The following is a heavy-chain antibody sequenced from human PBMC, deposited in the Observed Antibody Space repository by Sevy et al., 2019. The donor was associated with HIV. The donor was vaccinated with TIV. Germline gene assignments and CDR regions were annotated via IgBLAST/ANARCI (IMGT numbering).Heavy chain of an antibody. D-gene: IGHD3-22*01. Sequence: SETLSLTYTVSGGSISSYYWSWIRQPAGKGLEWIGRIYTSGSTNYNPSLKSRVTMSVDTSKNQFSLKLSSVTAADTAVYYCARAEYYDSSGYYYPYDYWGQGTLVTVSS. CDR2: IYTSGST. CDR3: ARAEYYDSSGYYYPYDY. J-gene: IGHJ4*02. V-gene: IGHV4-4*07. CDR1: GGSISSYY.